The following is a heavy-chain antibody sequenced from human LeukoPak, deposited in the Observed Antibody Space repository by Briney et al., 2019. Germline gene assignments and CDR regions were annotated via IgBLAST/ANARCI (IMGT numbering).Heavy chain of an antibody. V-gene: IGHV3-33*06. CDR3: AKMLTGPRTFDY. Sequence: GGSLRLSCAASGFTFSSYGMHWVRQAPGKGLEWVAVIWYDGSNKYYADSVKGRFTISRDNSKNTLYLQMNSLRAEDTAVYYCAKMLTGPRTFDYWGQGTLVTVSS. CDR1: GFTFSSYG. D-gene: IGHD3-10*01. J-gene: IGHJ4*02. CDR2: IWYDGSNK.